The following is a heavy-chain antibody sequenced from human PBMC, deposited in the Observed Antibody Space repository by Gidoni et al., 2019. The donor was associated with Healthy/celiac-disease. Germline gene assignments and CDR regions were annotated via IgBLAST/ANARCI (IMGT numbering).Heavy chain of an antibody. Sequence: EVQLVESGGDLVQPGGSLRLSCAAAGVTFSNDWMYWVRQATGKGLVWVSRISSDGMSSSYAGSGNGRFTFSRDNAKNTLYLQMNSLTAEDTAVYYCAREVLVLVEVNHYYMDVWGKGTTVTVSS. CDR1: GVTFSNDW. CDR3: AREVLVLVEVNHYYMDV. J-gene: IGHJ6*03. V-gene: IGHV3-74*01. D-gene: IGHD3-22*01. CDR2: ISSDGMSS.